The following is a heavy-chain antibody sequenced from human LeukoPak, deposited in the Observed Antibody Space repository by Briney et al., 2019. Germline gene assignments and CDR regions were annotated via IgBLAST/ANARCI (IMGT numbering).Heavy chain of an antibody. CDR1: GFTFSSYS. Sequence: GGSLRLSCAASGFTFSSYSMNWVRLAPGKGLEWVSSISSSSSYIYYADSVEGRFTISRNNAKNSLYLLMNSRISDDPTVVYFSRLGGAYSSGWYRENHFDYWGQGTLVTVSS. J-gene: IGHJ4*02. CDR2: ISSSSSYI. CDR3: SRLGGAYSSGWYRENHFDY. D-gene: IGHD6-19*01. V-gene: IGHV3-21*01.